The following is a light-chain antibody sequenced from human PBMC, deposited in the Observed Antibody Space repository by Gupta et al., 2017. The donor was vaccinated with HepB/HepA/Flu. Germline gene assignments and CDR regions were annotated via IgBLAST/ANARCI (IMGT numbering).Light chain of an antibody. J-gene: IGKJ1*01. CDR3: QQYGSSPWT. Sequence: ENVLTQSPGTLSVSPGERATLSCRASQSVSSNYLAWYQQKVGQAPRLLIYGASRRATGISDNFSGSGSGTDFTLTISRLEPEDFAVYYCQQYGSSPWTFGQGTKVEIK. CDR1: QSVSSNY. CDR2: GAS. V-gene: IGKV3-20*01.